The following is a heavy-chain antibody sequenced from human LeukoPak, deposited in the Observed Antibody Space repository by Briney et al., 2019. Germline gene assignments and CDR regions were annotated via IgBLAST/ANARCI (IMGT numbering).Heavy chain of an antibody. CDR2: IYYSGST. CDR3: ARGGQQLSFFDY. J-gene: IGHJ4*02. D-gene: IGHD6-13*01. V-gene: IGHV4-59*12. Sequence: SETLSLTCTVSGGSISSYYWSWIRQPPGKGLEWIGYIYYSGSTNYNPSLKSRVTMSVDTSKSQFSLKLTSVTAADTAVYYCARGGQQLSFFDYWGQGTLVTVSS. CDR1: GGSISSYY.